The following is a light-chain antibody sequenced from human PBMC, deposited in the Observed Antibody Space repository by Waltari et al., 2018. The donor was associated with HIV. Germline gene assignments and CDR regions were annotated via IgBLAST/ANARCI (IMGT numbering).Light chain of an antibody. V-gene: IGKV1-5*03. CDR1: QNMRNR. CDR3: QQSNAF. CDR2: FAS. J-gene: IGKJ2*01. Sequence: DTQMTQLPSTLAASVGGRVTITCRASQNMRNRMSWYQQKPGTAPKLLIYFASTLEGGVPSRFSGSGYGTDFSLTIDGLTPDDCATYYSQQSNAFFGQGTKVEIK.